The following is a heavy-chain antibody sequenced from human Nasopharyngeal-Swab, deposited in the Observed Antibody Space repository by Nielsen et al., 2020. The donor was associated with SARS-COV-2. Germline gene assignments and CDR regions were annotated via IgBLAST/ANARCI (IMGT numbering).Heavy chain of an antibody. CDR3: ASLPAAVGGYSGMDV. V-gene: IGHV3-9*01. D-gene: IGHD6-19*01. Sequence: LSLPCSASGFTFDDYAMHWVRPAPGKGLEWVSGISWNSCSQGHADSVKGRFTISRDNAKNSLYLQMNSLRAEDTALYYCASLPAAVGGYSGMDVWGQGTTVTVSS. CDR2: ISWNSCSQ. J-gene: IGHJ6*02. CDR1: GFTFDDYA.